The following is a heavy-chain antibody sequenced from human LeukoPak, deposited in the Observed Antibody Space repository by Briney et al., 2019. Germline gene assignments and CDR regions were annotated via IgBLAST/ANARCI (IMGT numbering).Heavy chain of an antibody. V-gene: IGHV3-66*01. CDR1: EFSVGSNY. Sequence: PAGGSLRLSCAASEFSVGSNYMTWVRQAPGKGLEWVSLIYSGGSTYYADSVKGRFTISRDNSKNTLYLQMNSLRAEDTAVYYCARETDSTLFDYWGQGTLVTVSS. D-gene: IGHD2-2*01. J-gene: IGHJ4*02. CDR3: ARETDSTLFDY. CDR2: IYSGGST.